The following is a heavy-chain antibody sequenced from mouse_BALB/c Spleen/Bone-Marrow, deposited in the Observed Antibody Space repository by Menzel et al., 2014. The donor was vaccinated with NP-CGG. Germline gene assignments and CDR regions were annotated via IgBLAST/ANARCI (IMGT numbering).Heavy chain of an antibody. Sequence: VQGVESGPGLVQPSQRLSITCTVSGFSLTSYGVHWVRRSPGKGLEWLGVIWSGGSTDYNAAFISRLSISKDNSKGQVFFKMNSLQANDTAIYYCARYGSILDYWGQGTTLTVSS. CDR1: GFSLTSYG. V-gene: IGHV2-2*02. CDR3: ARYGSILDY. D-gene: IGHD1-1*01. CDR2: IWSGGST. J-gene: IGHJ2*01.